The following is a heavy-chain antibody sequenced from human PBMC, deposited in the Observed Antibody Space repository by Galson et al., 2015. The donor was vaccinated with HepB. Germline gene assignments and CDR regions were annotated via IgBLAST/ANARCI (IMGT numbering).Heavy chain of an antibody. V-gene: IGHV3-23*01. Sequence: SLRLSCATSGFTFSSYAMSWVRQAPGKGLEWVSAISGSGGSTYYADSVKGRFTISRDNSKNTLYLQMNSLRSEDTAVYYCARDQCSSTSCYRFSFDYWGQGTLVTVSS. J-gene: IGHJ4*02. D-gene: IGHD2-2*01. CDR1: GFTFSSYA. CDR3: ARDQCSSTSCYRFSFDY. CDR2: ISGSGGST.